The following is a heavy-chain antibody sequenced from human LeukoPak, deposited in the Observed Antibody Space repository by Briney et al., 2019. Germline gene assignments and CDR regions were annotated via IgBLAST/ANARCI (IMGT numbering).Heavy chain of an antibody. V-gene: IGHV3-9*01. Sequence: GGSLRLSCAASGFTFDDYAMHWVRQAPGKGLEWVSGISWNSGSIGYADSVKGRFTISRDNAKNSLYLQMTSLRAEDTAVYYCASSGYSSSSNPDYWGQGTLVTVSS. CDR3: ASSGYSSSSNPDY. J-gene: IGHJ4*02. D-gene: IGHD6-6*01. CDR2: ISWNSGSI. CDR1: GFTFDDYA.